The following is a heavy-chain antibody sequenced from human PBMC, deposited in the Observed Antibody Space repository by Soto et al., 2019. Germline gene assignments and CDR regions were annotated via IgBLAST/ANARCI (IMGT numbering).Heavy chain of an antibody. CDR1: GFTFSSYA. J-gene: IGHJ3*02. CDR3: AKILESSGDAFDI. D-gene: IGHD6-6*01. V-gene: IGHV3-23*01. CDR2: ISGSGGST. Sequence: GGSLRLSCAASGFTFSSYAMSWVRQAQGKGLEWVSAISGSGGSTYYADSVKGRFTISRDNSKNTLYLQMNSLRAEDTAVYYCAKILESSGDAFDIWGQGTMVTVSS.